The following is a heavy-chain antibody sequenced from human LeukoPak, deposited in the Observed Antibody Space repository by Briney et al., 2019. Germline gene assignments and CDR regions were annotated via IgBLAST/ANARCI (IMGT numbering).Heavy chain of an antibody. V-gene: IGHV1-2*02. D-gene: IGHD2-2*01. J-gene: IGHJ4*02. Sequence: EASVKVSCKASGYTFTVYYMHWVRQAPGQGLEWMGCINPNSGSTNYAQKFQGRVTMTADTSISTAYMELSSLRSDDTAVYYCARVEYQLLVYFDYWGQGTLLTVSS. CDR2: INPNSGST. CDR3: ARVEYQLLVYFDY. CDR1: GYTFTVYY.